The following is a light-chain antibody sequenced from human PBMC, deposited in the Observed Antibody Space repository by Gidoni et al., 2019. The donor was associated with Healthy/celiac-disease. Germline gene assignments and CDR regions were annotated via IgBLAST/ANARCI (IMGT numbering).Light chain of an antibody. J-gene: IGKJ2*01. V-gene: IGKV1-39*01. CDR3: QQSYSTPPT. CDR1: QSISSY. CDR2: AAS. Sequence: DIQMTQSPSSLSASVGDRVTITCRASQSISSYLHWYQQKPGKAPKLLIYAASSLQSGVPSRFSGSGSGTDFTLTISSRQPEDFATYYCQQSYSTPPTFGQGTKLEIK.